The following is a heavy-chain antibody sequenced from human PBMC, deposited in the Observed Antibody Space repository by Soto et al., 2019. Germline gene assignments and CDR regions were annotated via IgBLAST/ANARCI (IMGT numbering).Heavy chain of an antibody. Sequence: QVQLVQSGAEVKEPGSSVKVACQASGGAFSTYAISWVRQAPGQGLEWMGGVIPLFGTSNYLPKFQGRVAIAADRCTETVYMELSRLRFDDTAVDFCAREWKAGGDFGMEVWGQGTRVTVSS. CDR1: GGAFSTYA. J-gene: IGHJ6*01. CDR2: VIPLFGTS. D-gene: IGHD1-1*01. V-gene: IGHV1-69*06. CDR3: AREWKAGGDFGMEV.